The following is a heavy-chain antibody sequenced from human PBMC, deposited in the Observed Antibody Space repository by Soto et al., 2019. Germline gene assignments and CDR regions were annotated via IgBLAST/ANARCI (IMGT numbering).Heavy chain of an antibody. D-gene: IGHD2-21*02. J-gene: IGHJ3*02. Sequence: QVQLVESGGGVVQPGRSLRLSCAASGFTFSSYAMHWVRQAPGKGLEWVAVISYDGSNKYYADSVKGRFTISRDNSKNTLYLQMNSLRAEDTAVYYCERGGLTDDAFDIWGQGTMVTVSS. CDR1: GFTFSSYA. CDR3: ERGGLTDDAFDI. V-gene: IGHV3-30-3*01. CDR2: ISYDGSNK.